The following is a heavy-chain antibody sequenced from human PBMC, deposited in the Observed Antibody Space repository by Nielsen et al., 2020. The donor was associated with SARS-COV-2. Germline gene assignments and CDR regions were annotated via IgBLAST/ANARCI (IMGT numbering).Heavy chain of an antibody. CDR1: GFTFSSYA. J-gene: IGHJ4*02. CDR3: ARDRIAVAGMDFDY. CDR2: ISYDGSNK. D-gene: IGHD6-19*01. Sequence: LSLTCAASGFTFSSYAMHWVRQAPGKGLEWVAVISYDGSNKYYADSVKGRFTISRDNSKNTLYLQMNSLRAEDTAVYYCARDRIAVAGMDFDYWGQGTLVTVSS. V-gene: IGHV3-30*04.